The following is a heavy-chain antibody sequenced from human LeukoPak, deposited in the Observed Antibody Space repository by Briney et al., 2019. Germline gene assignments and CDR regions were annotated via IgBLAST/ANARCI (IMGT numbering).Heavy chain of an antibody. CDR2: ISGSGNRT. D-gene: IGHD2-15*01. CDR3: AKSLYCGGGSCYPSALGMDV. CDR1: GFTFSSYA. Sequence: KPGGSLRLSCAASGFTFSSYAMSWVRQAPGKGLEWVSSISGSGNRTYYADSVKGRFTISRDNSKNTLFLQMNSLRAEDTAVYYCAKSLYCGGGSCYPSALGMDVWGQGTTVIVSS. V-gene: IGHV3-23*01. J-gene: IGHJ6*02.